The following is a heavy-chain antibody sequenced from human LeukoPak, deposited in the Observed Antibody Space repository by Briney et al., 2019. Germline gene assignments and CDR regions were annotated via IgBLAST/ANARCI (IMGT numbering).Heavy chain of an antibody. CDR3: ARDRTDSSGYYLYAFDI. Sequence: SVKVSCKASGGTFSSYAISWVRQAPGQGLEWMGGIIPIFGTANYAQKFQGRVTITTDESTSTAYMELSSLRSEDAAVYYCARDRTDSSGYYLYAFDIWGQGTMVTVSS. CDR2: IIPIFGTA. J-gene: IGHJ3*02. V-gene: IGHV1-69*05. D-gene: IGHD3-22*01. CDR1: GGTFSSYA.